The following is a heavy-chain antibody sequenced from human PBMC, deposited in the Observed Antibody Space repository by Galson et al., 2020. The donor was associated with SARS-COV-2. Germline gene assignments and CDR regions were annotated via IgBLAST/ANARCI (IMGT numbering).Heavy chain of an antibody. CDR2: IYYSGST. V-gene: IGHV4-31*03. J-gene: IGHJ4*02. CDR3: ARLRQTRQLVGAADN. CDR1: GGSINSGDYY. D-gene: IGHD1-26*01. Sequence: SETLSLTCSVSGGSINSGDYYWSWIRQLPGKGQEWIGYIYYSGSTYYNPSLKSRVAISIDTSKNQFSLRLTSVTAADTAVYYCARLRQTRQLVGAADNWGQGTLVTVSS.